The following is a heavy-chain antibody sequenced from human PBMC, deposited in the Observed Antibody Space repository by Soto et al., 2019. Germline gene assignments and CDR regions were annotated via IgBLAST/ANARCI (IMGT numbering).Heavy chain of an antibody. CDR2: ISSSSSTI. CDR3: ARAQDCGGDCTNWFDP. Sequence: GGSLRLSCAASGFTFSSYSMNWVRQAPGKGLEWVSYISSSSSTIYYADSVKGRFTISRDNAKNSLYLQMNSLRDEDTAVYYCARAQDCGGDCTNWFDPWGQGTLVTVSS. V-gene: IGHV3-48*02. D-gene: IGHD2-21*02. J-gene: IGHJ5*02. CDR1: GFTFSSYS.